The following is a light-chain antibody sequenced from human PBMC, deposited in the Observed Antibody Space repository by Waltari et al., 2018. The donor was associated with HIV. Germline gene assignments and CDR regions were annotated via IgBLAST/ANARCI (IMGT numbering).Light chain of an antibody. CDR3: QQYNTYSLT. J-gene: IGKJ4*01. CDR2: KAS. CDR1: QSIGSW. V-gene: IGKV1-5*03. Sequence: DIQMTQSPSILSASVGDRVILTCRASQSIGSWLAWYQQRPGEAPNLLIYKASTLESGVPSRFSGSGSDTEFTLTISSLQPDDFATYFCQQYNTYSLTFGGGTEVEI.